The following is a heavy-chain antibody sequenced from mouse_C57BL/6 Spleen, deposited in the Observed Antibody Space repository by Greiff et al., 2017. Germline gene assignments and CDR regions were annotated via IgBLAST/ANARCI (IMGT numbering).Heavy chain of an antibody. V-gene: IGHV2-3*01. CDR3: AKTYDYDDYWDIDD. D-gene: IGHD2-4*01. CDR1: GFSLTSYG. CDR2: RWGDGST. J-gene: IGHJ1*03. Sequence: VQGVESGPGLVAPSQRLSITCTVSGFSLTSYGVSWVRQPPGKGLEWLGVRWGDGSTNYHLALISRLSISKDNSKSQVFLKLNSLQNDETASYYCAKTYDYDDYWDIDDWGTGTAVTVSS.